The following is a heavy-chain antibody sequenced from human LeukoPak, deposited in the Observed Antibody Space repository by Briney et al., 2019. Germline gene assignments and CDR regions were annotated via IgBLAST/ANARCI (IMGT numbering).Heavy chain of an antibody. CDR3: ARVSGFLEWSPFDY. CDR2: ISSTGAYI. V-gene: IGHV3-21*01. CDR1: EFSFSTHT. D-gene: IGHD3-3*01. Sequence: GGSLRLSCAASEFSFSTHTMNWVRQAPGKRLEWVSSISSTGAYIFYGESMKGRFTISRDNSKNLLYLQMNSLSVDDTAIYYCARVSGFLEWSPFDYWGQGTLVTVSS. J-gene: IGHJ4*02.